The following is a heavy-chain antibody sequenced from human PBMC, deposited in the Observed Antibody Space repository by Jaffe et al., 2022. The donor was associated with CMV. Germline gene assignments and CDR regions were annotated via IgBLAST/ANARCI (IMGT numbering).Heavy chain of an antibody. J-gene: IGHJ4*02. D-gene: IGHD3-16*02. Sequence: EVQLVESGGGLVQPGGSLRLSCAASGFTFSSYWMSWVRQAPGKGLEWVANIKQDGSEKYYVDSVKGRFTISRDNAKNSLYLQMNSLRAEDTAVYYCARVGRGDYVWGSYRYSYYFDYWGQGTLVTVSS. CDR2: IKQDGSEK. CDR1: GFTFSSYW. V-gene: IGHV3-7*01. CDR3: ARVGRGDYVWGSYRYSYYFDY.